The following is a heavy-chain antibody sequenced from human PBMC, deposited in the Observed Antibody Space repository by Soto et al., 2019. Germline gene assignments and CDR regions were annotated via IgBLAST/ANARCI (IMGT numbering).Heavy chain of an antibody. CDR2: ITATGGTT. V-gene: IGHV3-23*01. D-gene: IGHD2-8*01. CDR3: AKCMQAYWNYDAHHI. Sequence: GGSLRLSCAASGFSFSTYSMTWVRQAPGKGLEWVAHITATGGTTYYTDSVKGRFTISRDTSRNSLYLQMNSLRAEATALYYCAKCMQAYWNYDAHHIWGQGTMVTVSS. J-gene: IGHJ3*02. CDR1: GFSFSTYS.